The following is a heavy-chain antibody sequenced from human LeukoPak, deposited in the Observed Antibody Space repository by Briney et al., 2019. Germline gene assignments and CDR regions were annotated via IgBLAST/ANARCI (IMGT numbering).Heavy chain of an antibody. D-gene: IGHD5-18*01. V-gene: IGHV3-43*01. CDR2: ISLSGGST. J-gene: IGHJ4*02. CDR3: AKEVGRWASVYRYGFDY. Sequence: PGGSLSLSCAASGFTLYVYTMHGVRHAPGKGGECVSLISLSGGSTYYADSVRGRFTIPRDNSKNSLSMQRTRLRTEETALYSCAKEVGRWASVYRYGFDYWGQGTLVTDSS. CDR1: GFTLYVYT.